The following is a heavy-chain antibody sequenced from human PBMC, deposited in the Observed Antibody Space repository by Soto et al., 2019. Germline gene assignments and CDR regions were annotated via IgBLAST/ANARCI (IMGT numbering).Heavy chain of an antibody. V-gene: IGHV1-8*01. CDR1: GYTFTSHD. CDR3: ARWDYGDYARFDY. CDR2: MNPNSGNT. D-gene: IGHD4-17*01. J-gene: IGHJ4*02. Sequence: ASVKVSCKASGYTFTSHDINWVRQATGQGLEWMGWMNPNSGNTGYAQKFKGRVTMTRNTSISTAYMELSSLRSEDTAVYYCARWDYGDYARFDYWGQGTLVTSP.